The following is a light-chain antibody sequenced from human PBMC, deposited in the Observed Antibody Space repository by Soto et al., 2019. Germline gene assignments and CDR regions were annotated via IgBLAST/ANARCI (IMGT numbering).Light chain of an antibody. V-gene: IGLV2-23*03. Sequence: QSALTQPASVSGSPGQSITISCTGTSRDVGSYNLVSWYQQHPGKAPKLMIYEGSKRPSGVSNRFSGSTSGNTASLTISGLQAEDEADYYCCSYAGSSTFKVFGGGTKLTVL. CDR3: CSYAGSSTFKV. CDR2: EGS. CDR1: SRDVGSYNL. J-gene: IGLJ2*01.